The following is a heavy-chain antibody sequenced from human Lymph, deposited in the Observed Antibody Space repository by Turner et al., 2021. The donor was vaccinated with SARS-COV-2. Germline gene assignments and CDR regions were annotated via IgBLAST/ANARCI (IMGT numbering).Heavy chain of an antibody. CDR2: ISYDGSNK. J-gene: IGHJ5*02. CDR1: GFTFSSYA. V-gene: IGHV3-30-3*01. CDR3: ARAGSGSYLSWFDP. D-gene: IGHD1-26*01. Sequence: QVQLVESGGGVVQPGRSLRLTCAASGFTFSSYAMHWVRQATGKGLEWVAVISYDGSNKYYADSVKGRFTISRDNSKNTLYLQMNSLRAEDTAVYYCARAGSGSYLSWFDPWGQGTLVTVSS.